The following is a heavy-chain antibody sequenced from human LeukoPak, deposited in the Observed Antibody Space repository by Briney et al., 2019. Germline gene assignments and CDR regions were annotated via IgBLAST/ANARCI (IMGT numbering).Heavy chain of an antibody. Sequence: GGSLRLSCAASGFTFSSYGMHWVRQAPGKGLEWVAVIWYDGSNKYYADSVKGRFTISRDNSKNTLYLQMNSLRAEDTAVYYCARDSSSYFSSSELDYWGQGTLVTVSS. D-gene: IGHD6-6*01. CDR2: IWYDGSNK. CDR3: ARDSSSYFSSSELDY. CDR1: GFTFSSYG. V-gene: IGHV3-33*01. J-gene: IGHJ4*02.